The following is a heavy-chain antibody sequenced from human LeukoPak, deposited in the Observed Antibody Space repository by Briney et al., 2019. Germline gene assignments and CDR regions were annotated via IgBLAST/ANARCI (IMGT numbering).Heavy chain of an antibody. CDR3: ARGGGSSWYAGDYYFDY. D-gene: IGHD6-13*01. J-gene: IGHJ4*02. V-gene: IGHV4-31*03. Sequence: SETLSLTCTVPGGSISSGGYYWSWIRQHPGKGLEWIGYIYYSGSTYYNPSLKSRVTISVDTSKNQFSLKLSSVTAADTAVYYCARGGGSSWYAGDYYFDYWGQGTLVTVSS. CDR1: GGSISSGGYY. CDR2: IYYSGST.